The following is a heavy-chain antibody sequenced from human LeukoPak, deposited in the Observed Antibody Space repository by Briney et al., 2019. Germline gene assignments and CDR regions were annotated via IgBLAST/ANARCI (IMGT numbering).Heavy chain of an antibody. CDR2: ISGGGGST. Sequence: GGSLRLSCAASGFTFSSYAMSWVRQAPGKGLEWVSVISGGGGSTYYADSVKGRFTISRDNSKNTLYLQMNSLRAEDTAVYYCAKGVEYCSGGSCLNWFDPWGQGTLVTVSS. D-gene: IGHD2-15*01. J-gene: IGHJ5*02. CDR3: AKGVEYCSGGSCLNWFDP. CDR1: GFTFSSYA. V-gene: IGHV3-23*01.